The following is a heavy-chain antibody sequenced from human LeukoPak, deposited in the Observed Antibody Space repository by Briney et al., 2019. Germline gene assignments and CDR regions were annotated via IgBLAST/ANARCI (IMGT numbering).Heavy chain of an antibody. Sequence: PGGSLRLSCAASGFTFSSYAMSWVRQAPGKGLEWVSAISGSGGSTYYADSVKGRFTSSRDNSKNTLYLQMNSLRAEDTAVYYCAKDHGWELPSQSDYWGQGTLVTVSS. J-gene: IGHJ4*02. CDR3: AKDHGWELPSQSDY. CDR1: GFTFSSYA. CDR2: ISGSGGST. D-gene: IGHD1-26*01. V-gene: IGHV3-23*01.